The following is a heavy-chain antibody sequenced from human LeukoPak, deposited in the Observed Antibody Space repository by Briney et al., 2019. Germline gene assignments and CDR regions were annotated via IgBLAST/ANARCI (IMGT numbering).Heavy chain of an antibody. CDR3: ARCARGSSGWYVGDYYYYMDV. CDR1: GGTFSSYA. Sequence: ASVKVSCKASGGTFSSYAISWVRQAPGQGLEWMGGIIPIFGTANYAQEFQGRVTITTDESTSTAYMELSSLRSEDTAVYYCARCARGSSGWYVGDYYYYMDVWGKGTTVTVSS. CDR2: IIPIFGTA. V-gene: IGHV1-69*05. J-gene: IGHJ6*03. D-gene: IGHD6-19*01.